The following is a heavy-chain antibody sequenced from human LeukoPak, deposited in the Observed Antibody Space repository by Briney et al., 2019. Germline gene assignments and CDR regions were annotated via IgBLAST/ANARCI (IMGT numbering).Heavy chain of an antibody. CDR3: AKDRYCSSTNCPYDY. D-gene: IGHD2-2*01. V-gene: IGHV3-7*04. J-gene: IGHJ4*02. CDR2: IKEDGSEM. Sequence: QPGGSLRLSCAASGFTFSTYWMTWVRQAPGKGREWVANIKEDGSEMSYVDSVKGRSTISRDNAKNSLSLDMSSLRAEDTAVYYCAKDRYCSSTNCPYDYWGQGTLVTVSS. CDR1: GFTFSTYW.